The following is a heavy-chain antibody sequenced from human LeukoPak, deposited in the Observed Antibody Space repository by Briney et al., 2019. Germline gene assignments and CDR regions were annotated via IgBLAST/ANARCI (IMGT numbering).Heavy chain of an antibody. J-gene: IGHJ4*02. CDR1: GFTFISYA. V-gene: IGHV3-23*01. CDR3: AKDLLWIPTTAQGDY. D-gene: IGHD5-18*01. CDR2: ISGSGVNT. Sequence: GGSLRLSCSASGFTFISYAMIWVRQAPEEGLEWVSGISGSGVNTYYADSVKGRFTISRDNSRNTLYLQMNSLRVEDTAVYYCAKDLLWIPTTAQGDYWGLGTLVTVSS.